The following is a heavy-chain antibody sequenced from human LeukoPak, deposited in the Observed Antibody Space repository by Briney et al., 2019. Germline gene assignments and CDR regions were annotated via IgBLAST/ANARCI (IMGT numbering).Heavy chain of an antibody. Sequence: PSETLSLTCNVSGYSISRNYHWGWIRQPPGKGLEWIGTIYHTGSTYYSPSLKSRVTISIHTSENQFSLKLSSVTAADTAVYYCATMMYGSGNYYNSDYWGQGTLVTVSS. CDR1: GYSISRNYH. CDR2: IYHTGST. CDR3: ATMMYGSGNYYNSDY. V-gene: IGHV4-38-2*02. D-gene: IGHD3-10*01. J-gene: IGHJ4*02.